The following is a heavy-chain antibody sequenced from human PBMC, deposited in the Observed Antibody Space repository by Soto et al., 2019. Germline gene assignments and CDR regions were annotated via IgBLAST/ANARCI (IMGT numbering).Heavy chain of an antibody. CDR2: IYWNGRE. CDR3: AHSGSPPLFSDY. J-gene: IGHJ4*02. CDR1: GFSLSSTSVA. V-gene: IGHV2-5*01. D-gene: IGHD3-10*01. Sequence: QITLKEAGPALLKPTQTLTLTCTFSGFSLSSTSVAVGWIRQPPGKALEWLALIYWNGREAYSPALRSRLSISMDTSKSQVVLTMTNMDPVDTGTYFCAHSGSPPLFSDYWGPGTLVTVSS.